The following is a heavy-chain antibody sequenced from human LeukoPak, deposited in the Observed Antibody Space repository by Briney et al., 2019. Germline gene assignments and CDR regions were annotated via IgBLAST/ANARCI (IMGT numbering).Heavy chain of an antibody. CDR3: ARDLSVYYYYYFDF. V-gene: IGHV4-38-2*02. CDR2: ISHDGTT. D-gene: IGHD3-22*01. CDR1: DYSIGSGYS. Sequence: PSETLSLTCTVSDYSIGSGYSWGWIRQPPGKGPEWIATISHDGTTFYNPSLKSRVTMTLATSRNQFSLRLSSVTAADTAVYYCARDLSVYYYYYFDFWGQGTLVTVSS. J-gene: IGHJ4*02.